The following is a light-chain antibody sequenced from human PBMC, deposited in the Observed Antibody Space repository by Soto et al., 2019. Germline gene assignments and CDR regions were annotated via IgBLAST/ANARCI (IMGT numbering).Light chain of an antibody. V-gene: IGLV1-44*01. J-gene: IGLJ1*01. CDR3: AAWDDSLNAL. CDR2: IND. Sequence: QSVLTQPPSASGTPGQTVTISCSGSSSNIGDNPVNWYQQLPGAAPKLPIYINDQRPSGVPDRFSGSKSGTSASLAISGPQPEDEADYYCAAWDDSLNALFGTGTKLTVL. CDR1: SSNIGDNP.